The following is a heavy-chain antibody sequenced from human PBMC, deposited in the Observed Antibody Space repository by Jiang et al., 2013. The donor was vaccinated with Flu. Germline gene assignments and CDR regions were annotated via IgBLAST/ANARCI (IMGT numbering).Heavy chain of an antibody. V-gene: IGHV6-1*01. J-gene: IGHJ4*02. CDR3: ASGPGDY. CDR1: GDSVSSDSAA. Sequence: QTLSLTCTISGDSVSSDSAAWNWIRRSPSRGLEWLGRTYYRSKWYLDYALSVQSRITINPDTSKNQFSLHLKSVTPEDSALYYCASGPGDYWGQGIPGHRLL. CDR2: TYYRSKWYL.